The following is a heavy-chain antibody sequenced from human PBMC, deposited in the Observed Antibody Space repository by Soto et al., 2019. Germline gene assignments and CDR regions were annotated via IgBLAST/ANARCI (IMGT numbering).Heavy chain of an antibody. J-gene: IGHJ3*02. D-gene: IGHD2-15*01. V-gene: IGHV3-23*01. Sequence: GGSLRLSCAASGFTFSSYAMSWVRQAPGKGLEWVSAISGSGGSTYYADSVKGRFTISRDNSKNTLYLQMNSLRAEDTAVYYCARNPVVVAAKLGAFDIWGQGTMVTVSS. CDR2: ISGSGGST. CDR3: ARNPVVVAAKLGAFDI. CDR1: GFTFSSYA.